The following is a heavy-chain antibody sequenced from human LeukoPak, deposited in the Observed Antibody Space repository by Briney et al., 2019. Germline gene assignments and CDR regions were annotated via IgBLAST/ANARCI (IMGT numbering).Heavy chain of an antibody. CDR2: INPSGGST. D-gene: IGHD3-9*01. J-gene: IGHJ4*02. Sequence: ASVKVSCKASGFTFTSHYMHWVRQAPGQGLEWMGIINPSGGSTSYAQKFQGRVTITADESTSTAYMELSSLRSEDTAVYYCASAPYYDILTGPDYWGQGTLVTVSS. CDR3: ASAPYYDILTGPDY. V-gene: IGHV1-46*01. CDR1: GFTFTSHY.